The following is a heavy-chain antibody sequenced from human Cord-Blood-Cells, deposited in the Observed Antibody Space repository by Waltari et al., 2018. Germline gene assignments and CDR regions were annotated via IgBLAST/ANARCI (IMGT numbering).Heavy chain of an antibody. CDR2: IRSKANSYAT. Sequence: EVQLVESGGGLVQPGGSLKLSCAASGFTFSGSAMHWVRQASGKGREVVGRIRSKANSYATAYAASVKGRFTISRDESKNTAYLQMNSLKTEDTAVYYCTSAQQLVDYWGQGTLVTVSS. CDR1: GFTFSGSA. D-gene: IGHD6-6*01. J-gene: IGHJ4*02. V-gene: IGHV3-73*02. CDR3: TSAQQLVDY.